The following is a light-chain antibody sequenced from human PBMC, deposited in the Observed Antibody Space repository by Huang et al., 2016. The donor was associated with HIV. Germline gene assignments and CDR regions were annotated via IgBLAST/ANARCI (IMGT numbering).Light chain of an antibody. V-gene: IGKV2-28*01. Sequence: DIVMTQSPLSLPVTPGEPASISCRSSQSLLHSNGYNYLDWYLQKPGQSPQLLIYLGSNRASGVPDRCSGSGSGTDFTRKISRVEAEDVGVYYCMQALQTPLTFGGGTKVEIK. CDR3: MQALQTPLT. CDR2: LGS. J-gene: IGKJ4*01. CDR1: QSLLHSNGYNY.